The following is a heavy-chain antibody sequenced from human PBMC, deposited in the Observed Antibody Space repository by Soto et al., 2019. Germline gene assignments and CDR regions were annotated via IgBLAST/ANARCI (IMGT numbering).Heavy chain of an antibody. Sequence: QVQLQESGPGLVKPSQTLSLTCTVSGSSISSGGYYWSWIRQHPGKGLEWIGYIYYSGSTYYNPSLKSRVTISVDTSKNQFSLKLSSVTAADTVVYYCARAVDMVRGVIGTIYFDYWGQGTLVTVSS. V-gene: IGHV4-31*03. J-gene: IGHJ4*02. CDR2: IYYSGST. D-gene: IGHD3-10*01. CDR1: GSSISSGGYY. CDR3: ARAVDMVRGVIGTIYFDY.